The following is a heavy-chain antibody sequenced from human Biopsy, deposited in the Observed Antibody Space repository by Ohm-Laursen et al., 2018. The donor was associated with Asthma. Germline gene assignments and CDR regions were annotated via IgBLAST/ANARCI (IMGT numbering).Heavy chain of an antibody. Sequence: PSDTLSLTCTVSGASISSGGYYWNWIRLHPAKGVEWLGSIHFTGSTYDNPSLKSRLTLSLDPSKNQFSLTLSSVTAADTAVYFCARAQDYYDSRGYYRSFDYWGQGTLVTVSS. D-gene: IGHD3-22*01. J-gene: IGHJ4*02. CDR2: IHFTGST. CDR1: GASISSGGYY. V-gene: IGHV4-31*03. CDR3: ARAQDYYDSRGYYRSFDY.